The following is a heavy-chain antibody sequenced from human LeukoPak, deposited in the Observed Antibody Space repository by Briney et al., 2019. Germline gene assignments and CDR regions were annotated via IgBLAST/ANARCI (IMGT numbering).Heavy chain of an antibody. CDR2: INWNGGST. CDR3: ARAGEGATGDY. V-gene: IGHV3-20*04. CDR1: GFTFSDYY. D-gene: IGHD1-26*01. J-gene: IGHJ4*02. Sequence: GGSLRLSCAASGFTFSDYYMSWIRQAPGKGLEWVSGINWNGGSTGYADSVKGRFTISRDNAKNSLYLQMNSLRAEDTASYYCARAGEGATGDYWGQGTLVTVSS.